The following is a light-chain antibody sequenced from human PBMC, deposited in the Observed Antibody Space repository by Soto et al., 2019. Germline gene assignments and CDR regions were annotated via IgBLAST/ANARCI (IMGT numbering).Light chain of an antibody. CDR3: QQGYSSAIT. Sequence: DIQMTQSPSSLSASVGDTVTITCRASQSIGKNLNWYQQKPGKAPKFLIYSVSSLQSGVPSRFSGSGSGTDFTLTINSLQPEDFATYYCQQGYSSAITFGQGTRLEI. J-gene: IGKJ5*01. CDR1: QSIGKN. CDR2: SVS. V-gene: IGKV1-39*01.